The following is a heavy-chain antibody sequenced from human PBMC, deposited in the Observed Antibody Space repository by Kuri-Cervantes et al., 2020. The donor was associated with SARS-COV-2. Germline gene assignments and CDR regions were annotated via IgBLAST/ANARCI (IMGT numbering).Heavy chain of an antibody. J-gene: IGHJ3*02. V-gene: IGHV1-2*02. CDR3: ARQGPRSGSKRHDAFDT. CDR1: GYTFTGYY. D-gene: IGHD1-26*01. Sequence: ASVKVSCKASGYTFTGYYMHWVRQAPGQGLEWMGWINPNSGGTNYAQKFQGRVTMTRDTSISTAYMELSRLRSDDTAVYYCARQGPRSGSKRHDAFDTWGQGTMVTVSS. CDR2: INPNSGGT.